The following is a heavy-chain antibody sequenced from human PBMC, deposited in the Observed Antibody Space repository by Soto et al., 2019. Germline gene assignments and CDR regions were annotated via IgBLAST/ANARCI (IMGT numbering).Heavy chain of an antibody. CDR3: GRGKSSSGYKDYYYYGMDV. CDR1: GFTVSSNY. V-gene: IGHV3-53*04. J-gene: IGHJ6*04. CDR2: IYSGGST. D-gene: IGHD6-13*01. Sequence: EVQLVESGGGLVQPGGSLRLSCAASGFTVSSNYMSWVRQAPGKGLEWVSVIYSGGSTYYADSVKGRFTISRHNSKNTLYLKRNSLRAEDTAVYYCGRGKSSSGYKDYYYYGMDVGGKGTTVTVSS.